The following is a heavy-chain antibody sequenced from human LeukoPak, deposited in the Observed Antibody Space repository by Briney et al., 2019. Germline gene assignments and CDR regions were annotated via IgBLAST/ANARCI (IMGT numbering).Heavy chain of an antibody. CDR2: IWYDGSNK. CDR1: GFTFSSYG. CDR3: AKGHYHYDSSGDLTFDY. D-gene: IGHD3-22*01. Sequence: PGRSLRLSCAASGFTFSSYGMHWVRQAPGKGLEWVAVIWYDGSNKYYADSVKGRFTISRDNSKNTLYLQMNSLRAEDTAVYYCAKGHYHYDSSGDLTFDYWGQGTLVTVSS. J-gene: IGHJ4*02. V-gene: IGHV3-33*06.